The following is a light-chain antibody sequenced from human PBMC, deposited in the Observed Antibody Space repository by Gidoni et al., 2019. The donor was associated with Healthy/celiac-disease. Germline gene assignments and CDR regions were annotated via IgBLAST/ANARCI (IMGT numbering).Light chain of an antibody. CDR1: QSISSY. CDR3: QQSYSTLMYT. J-gene: IGKJ2*01. Sequence: DIQMTQSPSSLSASVGDRVTITCRASQSISSYLNWFQQRPGEAPKLLIYAASRLLSGVPSRFIGSGSGTDFTLTISSLQPEDFATYYCQQSYSTLMYTFGQGTKLEIK. V-gene: IGKV1-39*01. CDR2: AAS.